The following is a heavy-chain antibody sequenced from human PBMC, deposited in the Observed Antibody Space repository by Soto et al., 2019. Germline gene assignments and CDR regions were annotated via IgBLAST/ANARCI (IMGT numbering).Heavy chain of an antibody. V-gene: IGHV1-18*01. D-gene: IGHD6-6*01. CDR1: GYTFTIYG. CDR3: ARDREGIAARQHYYYGMDV. J-gene: IGHJ6*02. CDR2: ISAYNGNT. Sequence: ASLKVSCKASGYTFTIYGISWVRQAPGQGLEWMGWISAYNGNTNYAQKLQGRVTMTTDTSTSTAYMELRSLRSDDTAVYYCARDREGIAARQHYYYGMDVWGQGTTVTVS.